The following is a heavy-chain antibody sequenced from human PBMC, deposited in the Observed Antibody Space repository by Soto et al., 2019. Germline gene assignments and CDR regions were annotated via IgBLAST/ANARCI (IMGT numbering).Heavy chain of an antibody. CDR2: IRSKTNNYAT. CDR1: GFTFSGSA. D-gene: IGHD6-19*01. Sequence: GGSLRLSCEASGFTFSGSAIHWVRQASGKGLEWVGRIRSKTNNYATAYAASVKGRFTISRDDSKNTAYLQMNSLITDDTAVYYCTRWAVAGPAFDFWGQGTLVTVSS. CDR3: TRWAVAGPAFDF. J-gene: IGHJ4*02. V-gene: IGHV3-73*01.